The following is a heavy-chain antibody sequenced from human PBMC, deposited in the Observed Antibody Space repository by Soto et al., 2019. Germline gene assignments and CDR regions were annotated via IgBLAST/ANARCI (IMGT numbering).Heavy chain of an antibody. CDR3: AKGPFVGYFDY. V-gene: IGHV3-23*01. CDR2: ISGSGGST. CDR1: GFTFSSYA. J-gene: IGHJ4*02. D-gene: IGHD2-15*01. Sequence: GGSLRLSCAASGFTFSSYAMSWVRQAPGKGLEWVSAISGSGGSTYYADSVKGRFTISRDNSKNTLYLQMNSLRAEDPAVYYWAKGPFVGYFDYWGQGTLVTVSS.